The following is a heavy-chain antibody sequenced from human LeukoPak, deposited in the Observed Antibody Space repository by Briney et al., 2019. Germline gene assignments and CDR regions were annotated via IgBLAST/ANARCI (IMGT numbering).Heavy chain of an antibody. D-gene: IGHD6-19*01. J-gene: IGHJ4*02. Sequence: GASVKVSFKSSVYTFTNYYIHWVRQAPGQGLEWMGWINPNSGGTNYAQKFQGRVTMTRDTSISTAYMELSRLTSDDTALYYCARDRQWLVGAYWGQGTLVTVSS. V-gene: IGHV1-2*02. CDR2: INPNSGGT. CDR1: VYTFTNYY. CDR3: ARDRQWLVGAY.